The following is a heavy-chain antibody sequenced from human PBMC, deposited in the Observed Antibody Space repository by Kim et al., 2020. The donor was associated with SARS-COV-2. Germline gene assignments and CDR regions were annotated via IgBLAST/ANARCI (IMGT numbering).Heavy chain of an antibody. V-gene: IGHV4-38-2*02. CDR2: IYHSGST. Sequence: SETLSLTCTVSGYSISSGYYWGWIRQPPGKGLEWIGSIYHSGSTYYNPSLKSRVTISVDTSKNQFSLKLSSVTAADTAVYYCARDYSSSWPEYFQHWGQGTLVTDSS. CDR3: ARDYSSSWPEYFQH. CDR1: GYSISSGYY. D-gene: IGHD6-13*01. J-gene: IGHJ1*01.